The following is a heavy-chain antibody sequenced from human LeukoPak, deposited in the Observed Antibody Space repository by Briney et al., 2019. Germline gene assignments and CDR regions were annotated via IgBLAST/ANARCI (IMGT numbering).Heavy chain of an antibody. V-gene: IGHV3-30*18. J-gene: IGHJ4*02. Sequence: PGRSLRLSCAASGFIFSNSAMHWVRPAPGKGLEWGAVISYDGSNKYYADSVKGRFTISRDNSKNTLYLQMNSLRAEDTAVYYCAKDIEDWLVKGGGCFDYWGQGTLVTVSS. CDR2: ISYDGSNK. D-gene: IGHD6-19*01. CDR1: GFIFSNSA. CDR3: AKDIEDWLVKGGGCFDY.